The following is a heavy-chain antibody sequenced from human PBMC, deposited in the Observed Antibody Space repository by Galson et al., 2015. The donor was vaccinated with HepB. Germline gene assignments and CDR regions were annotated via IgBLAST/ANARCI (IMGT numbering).Heavy chain of an antibody. V-gene: IGHV3-74*01. CDR1: RLTFTDNW. D-gene: IGHD2-8*02. J-gene: IGHJ4*02. Sequence: SLRLSCAASRLTFTDNWMHWVRHAPGKGLVWVSHINVDGSITSYVDSVRGRFTVSRDNAKNTLYLQMNNLRVEDTAIYYCAPGGGQGTLVTVSS. CDR3: APG. CDR2: INVDGSIT.